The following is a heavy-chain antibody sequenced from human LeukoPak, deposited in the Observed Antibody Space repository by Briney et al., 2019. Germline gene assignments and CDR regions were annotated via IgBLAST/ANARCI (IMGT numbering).Heavy chain of an antibody. CDR2: INAYNGNT. J-gene: IGHJ4*02. Sequence: GASVKVSCKASGYIFTSYGISWVRQAPGQGLEWMGWINAYNGNTNYAQKLQGRVTMTTDTSTSTAYMELRSLRSDDTAVYYCARGVTFIEAPGIGFDYWGQGTLVTVSS. CDR1: GYIFTSYG. CDR3: ARGVTFIEAPGIGFDY. V-gene: IGHV1-18*01. D-gene: IGHD6-13*01.